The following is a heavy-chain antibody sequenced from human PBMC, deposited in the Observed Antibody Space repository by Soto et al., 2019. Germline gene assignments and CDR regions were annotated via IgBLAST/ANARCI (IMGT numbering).Heavy chain of an antibody. V-gene: IGHV3-33*01. J-gene: IGHJ6*02. CDR3: ARDYSRYYGMDV. CDR2: IWYDGSNK. D-gene: IGHD2-15*01. CDR1: GFTFSNYG. Sequence: QVQLVESGGGVVQPGGSLRLSCAASGFTFSNYGMHWVRQAPGKGLESVAVIWYDGSNKYYADSVKGRFTISRHNSTNTMYLQVNSLRAEDTAVYYCARDYSRYYGMDVWGQGTTVTVSS.